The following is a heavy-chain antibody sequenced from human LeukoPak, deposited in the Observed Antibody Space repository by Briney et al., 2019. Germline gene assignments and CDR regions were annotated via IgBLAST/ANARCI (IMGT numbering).Heavy chain of an antibody. CDR2: ISSSGSTI. J-gene: IGHJ3*02. V-gene: IGHV3-48*03. D-gene: IGHD1-26*01. Sequence: TGGSLRLSCAASGFTFSSYEMKWVRQAPGKGLEWVSYISSSGSTIYYADSVKGRFTISRDNAKNSLYLQMNSLRAEDTAVYYCARDHGGSYDGPFAFDIWGQGTMVTVSS. CDR3: ARDHGGSYDGPFAFDI. CDR1: GFTFSSYE.